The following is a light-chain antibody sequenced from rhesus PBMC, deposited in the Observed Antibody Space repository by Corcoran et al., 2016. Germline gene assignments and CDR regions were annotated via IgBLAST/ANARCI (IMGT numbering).Light chain of an antibody. J-gene: IGKJ1*01. CDR3: RQDRDWWT. Sequence: EIVMTQSPATLSLSAGERATLSCRASQSVNNRLAWYQQKPGQAPRLLVYGASSRASGIPDRLSGSGSEKEFTLTISSLETEDFGVYYGRQDRDWWTFGQGTKVEIK. V-gene: IGKV3-42*03. CDR2: GAS. CDR1: QSVNNR.